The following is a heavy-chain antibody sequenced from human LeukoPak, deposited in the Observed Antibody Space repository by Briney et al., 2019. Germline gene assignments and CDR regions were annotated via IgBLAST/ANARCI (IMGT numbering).Heavy chain of an antibody. Sequence: GASVKVSCKASGYTFTNYGISWVRQAPGQGLEWMGWINAYNGNKNYAQKLQGSVTMTTDTSTSTAYMELRSLRSDGAAVYYCERVVLDNYYDSSGYLGTLDYWGRRTLVTVSS. CDR3: ERVVLDNYYDSSGYLGTLDY. J-gene: IGHJ4*02. CDR2: INAYNGNK. D-gene: IGHD3-22*01. V-gene: IGHV1-18*01. CDR1: GYTFTNYG.